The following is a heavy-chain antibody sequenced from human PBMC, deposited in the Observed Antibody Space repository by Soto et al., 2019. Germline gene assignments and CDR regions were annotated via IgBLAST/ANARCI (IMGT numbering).Heavy chain of an antibody. CDR3: VRRHVSATGIDWFDP. Sequence: ASVKVSGKASGYTFTSYGIHWVRQAPGQRLEWMGWINAANGDTKYSPKFQVRVTITRDTSASTAYMELSSLRSEDTAVYYCVRRHVSATGIDWFDPWGQGTLVTVSS. J-gene: IGHJ5*02. CDR2: INAANGDT. V-gene: IGHV1-3*01. D-gene: IGHD6-13*01. CDR1: GYTFTSYG.